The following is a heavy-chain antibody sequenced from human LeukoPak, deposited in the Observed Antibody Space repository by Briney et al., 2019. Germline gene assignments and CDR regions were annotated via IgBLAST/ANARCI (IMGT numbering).Heavy chain of an antibody. Sequence: GGSLRLSRAASGFTFSSYAMSWVRQAPGKGLEWVSAISGSGGSTYYADSVKGRFTISRDNSKNTLYLQMNSLRAEDTAVYYCARGIGKDYYDSSVWGQGTLVTVSS. CDR3: ARGIGKDYYDSSV. D-gene: IGHD3-22*01. CDR2: ISGSGGST. J-gene: IGHJ4*02. CDR1: GFTFSSYA. V-gene: IGHV3-23*01.